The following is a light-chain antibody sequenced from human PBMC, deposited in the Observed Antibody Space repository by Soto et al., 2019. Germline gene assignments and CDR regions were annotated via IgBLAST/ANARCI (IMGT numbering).Light chain of an antibody. V-gene: IGKV1-27*01. CDR2: AAS. CDR1: RDIRDF. CDR3: QKYNSAPWT. J-gene: IGKJ1*01. Sequence: EIQMTQSPSSLSVSVGDRVTIACQASRDIRDFLNWYQQKPGKVPKLMIYAASTLQSGVPSRFSGSGSGTDFTLTISSLQPEDVATYYCQKYNSAPWTLGQGTKVDIK.